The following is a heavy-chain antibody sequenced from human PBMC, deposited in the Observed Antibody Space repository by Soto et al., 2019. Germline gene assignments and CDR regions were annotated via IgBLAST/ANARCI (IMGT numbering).Heavy chain of an antibody. D-gene: IGHD1-7*01. V-gene: IGHV4-59*01. CDR3: AREGLTGTIGLYYYYGMDV. Sequence: QVQLQESGPGLVKPSETLSLTCTVSGGYISSYYWSWIRQPPGKGLEWIGYIYYSGSTNYHPSLKSRVTISVETSKNQFSLKLSSVTAADTAVYYCAREGLTGTIGLYYYYGMDVWCQGTTVTVSS. CDR2: IYYSGST. CDR1: GGYISSYY. J-gene: IGHJ6*02.